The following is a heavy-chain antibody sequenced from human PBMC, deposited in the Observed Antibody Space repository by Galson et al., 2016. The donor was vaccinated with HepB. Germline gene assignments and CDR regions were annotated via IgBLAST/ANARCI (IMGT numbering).Heavy chain of an antibody. V-gene: IGHV3-23*01. Sequence: SLRLSCAASGFTFSNYAMSWVRQAPGKGLEWVSAINFNSGSTYYADSVKGRFTISRDNSKNTLYLQMKSLRAEDTAVYYCAKTRWAIGRFDYWGQGTRVTVPS. D-gene: IGHD6-13*01. CDR2: INFNSGST. CDR1: GFTFSNYA. J-gene: IGHJ4*02. CDR3: AKTRWAIGRFDY.